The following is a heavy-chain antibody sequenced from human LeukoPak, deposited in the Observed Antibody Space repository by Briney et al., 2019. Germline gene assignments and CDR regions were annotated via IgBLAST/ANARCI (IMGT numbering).Heavy chain of an antibody. CDR2: ISSDSSNI. CDR1: GFTFSSYS. V-gene: IGHV3-21*01. J-gene: IGHJ4*02. Sequence: PGGSLRLSCAASGFTFSSYSMNWVRQAPGKGLEWVSYISSDSSNIFYADSFKGRFTISRDNAQNSLYLQMNSLRVEDTAVYYCARDPPGAHFDYWGQGTFVTVSS. D-gene: IGHD7-27*01. CDR3: ARDPPGAHFDY.